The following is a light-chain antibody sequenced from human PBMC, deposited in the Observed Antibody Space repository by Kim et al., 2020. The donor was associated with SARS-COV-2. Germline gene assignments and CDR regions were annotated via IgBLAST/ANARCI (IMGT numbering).Light chain of an antibody. V-gene: IGLV3-1*01. Sequence: VCPGQKASITCSGEKLGDKYACWYQQKPGQSPVLVIYQDSKRPSGIPERFSGSNSGNTATLTISGTQAMDEADYYCQAWDSSTAVFGGGTQLTVL. CDR1: KLGDKY. CDR3: QAWDSSTAV. J-gene: IGLJ3*02. CDR2: QDS.